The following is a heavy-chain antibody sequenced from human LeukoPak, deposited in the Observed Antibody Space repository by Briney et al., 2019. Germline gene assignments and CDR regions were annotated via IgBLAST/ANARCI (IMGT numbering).Heavy chain of an antibody. Sequence: PGGSLRLSWAASGFTFSSYEMNWVRQAPGKGLEGVSYISSSGSTIYYADSVKGRFTISRDNAKNSLYLQMNSLRAEDTAVYYCARSPTMIVAWGDYWGQGTLVTVSS. J-gene: IGHJ4*02. CDR2: ISSSGSTI. CDR1: GFTFSSYE. D-gene: IGHD3-22*01. V-gene: IGHV3-48*03. CDR3: ARSPTMIVAWGDY.